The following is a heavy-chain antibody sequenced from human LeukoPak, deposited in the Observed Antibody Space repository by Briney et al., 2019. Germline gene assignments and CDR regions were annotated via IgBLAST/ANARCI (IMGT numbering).Heavy chain of an antibody. CDR3: ARDSRRDGYNLDY. Sequence: SETLSLTCTVSGGSFSSGLYYWTWIRRPAGKGLEWIGRIYISGSTNYNPSLKSRVTISRDTSKNEFSLKLSSVTAADTAVYYCARDSRRDGYNLDYWGRGTLVTVSS. CDR2: IYISGST. CDR1: GGSFSSGLYY. V-gene: IGHV4-61*02. J-gene: IGHJ4*02. D-gene: IGHD5-24*01.